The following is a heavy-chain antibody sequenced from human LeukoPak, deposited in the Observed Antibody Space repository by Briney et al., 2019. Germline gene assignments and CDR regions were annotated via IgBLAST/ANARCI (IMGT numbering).Heavy chain of an antibody. CDR2: INPNSGGT. V-gene: IGHV1-2*02. CDR3: ATARDRNSVYSSLDY. CDR1: GYIFTGYY. D-gene: IGHD5/OR15-5a*01. J-gene: IGHJ4*02. Sequence: ASVKVSCKASGYIFTGYYMHWVRQAPGQGLEWRGWINPNSGGTNYAQKFQGRVTMTRDTSISTAYMELSSLRSDDTAVYYCATARDRNSVYSSLDYWGQGTLVTVSS.